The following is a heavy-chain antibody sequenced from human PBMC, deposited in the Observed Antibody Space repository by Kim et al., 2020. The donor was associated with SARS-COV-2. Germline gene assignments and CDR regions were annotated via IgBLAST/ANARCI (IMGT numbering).Heavy chain of an antibody. Sequence: GGSLRLSCAASGFTFSSYSMNWVRQAPGKGLEWVSSISSSSSYIYYADSVKGRFTISRDNAKNSLYLQMNSLRAEDTAVYYCARFHGSAVTPFGYWGQGTLVTVSS. CDR1: GFTFSSYS. CDR2: ISSSSSYI. CDR3: ARFHGSAVTPFGY. V-gene: IGHV3-21*01. D-gene: IGHD4-17*01. J-gene: IGHJ4*02.